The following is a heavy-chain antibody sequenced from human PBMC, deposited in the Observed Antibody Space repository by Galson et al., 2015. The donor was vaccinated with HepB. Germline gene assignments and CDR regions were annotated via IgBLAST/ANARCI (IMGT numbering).Heavy chain of an antibody. CDR2: IGVVFNSAT. V-gene: IGHV1-18*01. CDR1: GYEFDTYG. D-gene: IGHD6-19*01. Sequence: SVKVSCKASGYEFDTYGISRVRQAPGQGLEWMGWIGVVFNSATKYSDKFHGRVTLTADTSASTAYLELRSLTSDDTAVYYCARDEVAAAGMDYWGQGTLVTVSS. J-gene: IGHJ4*02. CDR3: ARDEVAAAGMDY.